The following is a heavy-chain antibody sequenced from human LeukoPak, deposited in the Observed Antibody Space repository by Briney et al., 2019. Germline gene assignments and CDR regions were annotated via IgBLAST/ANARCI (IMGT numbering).Heavy chain of an antibody. Sequence: SETLSLTCAVSGGSISSSNWWSWVRQPPGKGLEWIGEIYHSGSTNYNPSLKSRVTISVDKSKNQFSLKLSSVTAADTAVYYCARASPFLRYFDWLLSDWGQGTLVTVSS. CDR3: ARASPFLRYFDWLLSD. D-gene: IGHD3-9*01. CDR2: IYHSGST. J-gene: IGHJ4*02. CDR1: GGSISSSNW. V-gene: IGHV4-4*02.